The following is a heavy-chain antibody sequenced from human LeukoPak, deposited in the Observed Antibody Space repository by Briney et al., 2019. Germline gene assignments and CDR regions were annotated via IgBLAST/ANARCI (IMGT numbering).Heavy chain of an antibody. V-gene: IGHV1-46*01. CDR2: INPSGGST. Sequence: ASVKVSCKASGYTFTSYYMHWVRQAPGQGLEWMGIINPSGGSTTYAQKFQGRVTMTRDTSTSTVYMELSSLRSEDTAVYYCARDPYNYDILTGYYNLYYYGMDVWGQGTTVTVSS. CDR1: GYTFTSYY. D-gene: IGHD3-9*01. CDR3: ARDPYNYDILTGYYNLYYYGMDV. J-gene: IGHJ6*02.